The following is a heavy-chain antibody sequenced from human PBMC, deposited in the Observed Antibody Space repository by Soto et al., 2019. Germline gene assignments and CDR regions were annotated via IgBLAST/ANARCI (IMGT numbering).Heavy chain of an antibody. V-gene: IGHV3-30-3*01. D-gene: IGHD6-19*01. Sequence: ESGGGVVQPGRSLRLSCAASGFTFSSYAMHWVRQAPGKGLEWVAVISYDGSNKYYADSVKGRFTISRDNSKNTLYLQMNSLRAEDTAVYYCARDSAGCFDYWGQGTLVTDSS. CDR1: GFTFSSYA. CDR3: ARDSAGCFDY. J-gene: IGHJ4*02. CDR2: ISYDGSNK.